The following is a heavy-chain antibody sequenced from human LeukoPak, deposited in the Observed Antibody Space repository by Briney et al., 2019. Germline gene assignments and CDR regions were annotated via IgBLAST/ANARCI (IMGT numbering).Heavy chain of an antibody. J-gene: IGHJ6*03. CDR3: ARAGSSYYYYMDV. CDR2: ISGSGGST. Sequence: GGSLRLSCRASGFTFGDYALSWVRQAPGKGLEWVSAISGSGGSTYYADSVKGRFTISRDNAKNSLYLQMNSLRAEDTAVYYCARAGSSYYYYMDVWGKGTTVTVSS. CDR1: GFTFGDYA. V-gene: IGHV3-23*01.